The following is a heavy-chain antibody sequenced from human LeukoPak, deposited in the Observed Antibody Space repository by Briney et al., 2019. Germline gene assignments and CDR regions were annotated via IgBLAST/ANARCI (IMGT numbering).Heavy chain of an antibody. CDR3: ATDVSGDYSRWFDP. CDR2: ISASGHST. Sequence: GGSLRLSCAASGFTFSNYILSWVRQTPGKGLEWVSTISASGHSTYYTDSVKGRFTISRDNSNSTLFLQMGSLSAEDTAIYYCATDVSGDYSRWFDPWGPGTLVTVSS. CDR1: GFTFSNYI. D-gene: IGHD4-17*01. J-gene: IGHJ5*02. V-gene: IGHV3-23*01.